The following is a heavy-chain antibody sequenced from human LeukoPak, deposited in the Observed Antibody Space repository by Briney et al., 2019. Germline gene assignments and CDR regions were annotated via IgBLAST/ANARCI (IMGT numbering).Heavy chain of an antibody. Sequence: GGSLRLSCAASGFTFSSYWMTWVRQAPGRGLEWVANIKQDGSEKYYVDSVKGRFTISRDNAKNSLHLQMNSLRADDTAMYYCARGGAGIDYWGQGTLVAVSS. CDR1: GFTFSSYW. V-gene: IGHV3-7*05. CDR2: IKQDGSEK. J-gene: IGHJ4*02. D-gene: IGHD6-19*01. CDR3: ARGGAGIDY.